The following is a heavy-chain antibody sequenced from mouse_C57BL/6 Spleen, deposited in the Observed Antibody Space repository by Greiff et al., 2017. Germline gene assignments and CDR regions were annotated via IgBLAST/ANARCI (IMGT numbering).Heavy chain of an antibody. D-gene: IGHD1-1*01. CDR2: INPDSSTI. CDR1: GVDFSRYW. J-gene: IGHJ3*01. V-gene: IGHV4-1*01. Sequence: AASGVDFSRYWMSWVRRAPGKGLEWIGEINPDSSTINYAPSLKDKFIISRDNAKNTLYLQMSKVRSEDTALYYCARMGANYYGSSPFAYWGQGTLVTVSA. CDR3: ARMGANYYGSSPFAY.